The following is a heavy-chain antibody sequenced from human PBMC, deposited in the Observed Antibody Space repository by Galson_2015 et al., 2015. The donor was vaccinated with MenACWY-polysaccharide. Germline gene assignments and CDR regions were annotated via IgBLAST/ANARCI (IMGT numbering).Heavy chain of an antibody. CDR2: VRDGSST. V-gene: IGHV3-74*01. CDR3: ASGSPYSAYYGGY. Sequence: SLRLACAASGFTFGSSCMHWVGQAPGKGLVWVSRVRDGSSTSYAESVRVRFSITRDNDKNMLHLLKNGQRGDDPAVYYCASGSPYSAYYGGYWGQGTLVTVSS. J-gene: IGHJ4*02. CDR1: GFTFGSSC. D-gene: IGHD1-26*01.